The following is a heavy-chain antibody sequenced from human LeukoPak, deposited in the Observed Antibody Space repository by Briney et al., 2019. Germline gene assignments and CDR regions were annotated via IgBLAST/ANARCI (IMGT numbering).Heavy chain of an antibody. D-gene: IGHD2-2*01. J-gene: IGHJ3*02. V-gene: IGHV3-7*03. CDR2: IKQDGSEK. Sequence: GGSLRLYCAASGFTFSSYWMSWVRQAPGKGLEWVANIKQDGSEKYYVDSVKGRFTISRDNAKNSLYLQMNSLRAEDTAVYYCARVFCSSTSCYVSSEAFDIWGQGTMVTVSS. CDR3: ARVFCSSTSCYVSSEAFDI. CDR1: GFTFSSYW.